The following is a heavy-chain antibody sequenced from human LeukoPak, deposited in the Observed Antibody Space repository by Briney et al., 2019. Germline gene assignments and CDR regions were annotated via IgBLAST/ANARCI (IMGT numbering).Heavy chain of an antibody. CDR2: ISGSGGST. D-gene: IGHD3-3*01. V-gene: IGHV3-23*01. CDR1: GFTFSSYA. J-gene: IGHJ4*02. Sequence: GGSLRLSCAASGFTFSSYAMSWVRQAPGMGLEWVSAISGSGGSTYYADSVKGRFTISRDNSKNTLYLQMNSLRAEDTAVYYCAKASGYPYYFDYWGQGSLVTVSS. CDR3: AKASGYPYYFDY.